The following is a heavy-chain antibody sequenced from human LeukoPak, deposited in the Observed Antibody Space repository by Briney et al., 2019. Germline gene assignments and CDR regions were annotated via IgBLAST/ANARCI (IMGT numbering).Heavy chain of an antibody. CDR3: ARDPGWELYFDY. Sequence: ASVKVSCKASGYTFTSYAMHWVRQAPGQRLEWMGWINAGNGNTKYSQKFQGRVTITRDTSASTAYMELSSLRSEDTAVYYCARDPGWELYFDYWGQGTLVTVSS. J-gene: IGHJ4*02. V-gene: IGHV1-3*01. CDR2: INAGNGNT. CDR1: GYTFTSYA. D-gene: IGHD1-26*01.